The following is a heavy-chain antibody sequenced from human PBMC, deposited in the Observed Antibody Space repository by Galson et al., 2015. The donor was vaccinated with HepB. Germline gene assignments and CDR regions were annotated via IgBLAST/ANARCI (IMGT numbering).Heavy chain of an antibody. CDR2: IKQDGSEK. CDR3: ARDYLYDYGDHERYWYFDY. CDR1: GFTFSSYW. Sequence: SLRLSCAASGFTFSSYWMSWVRQAPGKGLEWVANIKQDGSEKYYVDSVKGRFTISRDNAKNSLYLQMNSLRAEDTAVYYCARDYLYDYGDHERYWYFDYWGQGTLVTVSS. J-gene: IGHJ4*02. D-gene: IGHD4-17*01. V-gene: IGHV3-7*01.